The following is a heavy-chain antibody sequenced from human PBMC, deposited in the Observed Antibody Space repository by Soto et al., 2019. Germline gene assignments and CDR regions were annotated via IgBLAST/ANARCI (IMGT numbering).Heavy chain of an antibody. D-gene: IGHD1-26*01. CDR1: GYSFTGYC. V-gene: IGHV1-2*02. CDR2: INPNSGGT. CDR3: ARDHNGGYSYYYYYAMDV. J-gene: IGHJ6*02. Sequence: ASVKVSCKASGYSFTGYCMHWVRQAPGQGLEWMGWINPNSGGTNYAQRFQGRVTMTRDTSISTAYMELSSLSSDDTAVYYCARDHNGGYSYYYYYAMDVWGQGTTVTAP.